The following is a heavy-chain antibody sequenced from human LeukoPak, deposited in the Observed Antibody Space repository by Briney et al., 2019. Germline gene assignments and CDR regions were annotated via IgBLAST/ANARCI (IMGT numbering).Heavy chain of an antibody. CDR1: GGSFSGYY. CDR2: INHSGST. V-gene: IGHV4-34*01. J-gene: IGHJ4*02. Sequence: SETLSLTCAVYGGSFSGYYWSWIRQPPGKGLEWIGEINHSGSTNYNPSLKSRVTISVDTSKNQFSLKLSSVTAADTAVYYCARGGRYFDSYFDYWGQGTLVTVSS. D-gene: IGHD3-9*01. CDR3: ARGGRYFDSYFDY.